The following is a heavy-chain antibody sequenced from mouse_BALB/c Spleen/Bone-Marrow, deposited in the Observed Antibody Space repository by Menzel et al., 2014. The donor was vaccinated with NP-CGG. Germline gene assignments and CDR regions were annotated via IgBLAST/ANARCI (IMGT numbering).Heavy chain of an antibody. V-gene: IGHV5-12-2*01. CDR3: ATGTFAY. CDR1: GFTFSSYT. Sequence: EVQVVESGGGLVQPGGSLKLSCAASGFTFSSYTMSWVRQTPEKRLEWVAYISNSGGSTYYPDTVKGRFTISGDNAKNTLYLQMSSLKSEDTAMYYSATGTFAYWGQGTLVTVSA. J-gene: IGHJ3*01. CDR2: ISNSGGST. D-gene: IGHD4-1*01.